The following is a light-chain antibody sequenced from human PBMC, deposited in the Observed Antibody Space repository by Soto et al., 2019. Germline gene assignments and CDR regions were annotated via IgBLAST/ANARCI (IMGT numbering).Light chain of an antibody. CDR1: SSDVGGYDF. CDR2: DVS. CDR3: CSYAGTYTLV. V-gene: IGLV2-11*01. J-gene: IGLJ3*02. Sequence: QSVLTQPRSVSGSPGQSVTISCTGSSSDVGGYDFVSWYQQHPCKAPKLMISDVSERPSGVPDRFSGSKSANTASLTISGLQAEDEADYYCCSYAGTYTLVFGGGTKLTVL.